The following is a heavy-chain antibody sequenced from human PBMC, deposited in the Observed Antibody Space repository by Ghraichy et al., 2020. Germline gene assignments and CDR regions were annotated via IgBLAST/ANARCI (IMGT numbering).Heavy chain of an antibody. D-gene: IGHD2-21*02. CDR1: GGSFSGYY. V-gene: IGHV4-34*01. Sequence: SQTLSLTCAVYGGSFSGYYWSWIRQPPGKGLEWIGEINHSGSTNYNPSLKSRVTISVDTSKNQFSLKLSSVTAADTAVYYCARGIVVVTAMRYYYYYGMDVWGQGTTVTVSS. CDR3: ARGIVVVTAMRYYYYYGMDV. CDR2: INHSGST. J-gene: IGHJ6*02.